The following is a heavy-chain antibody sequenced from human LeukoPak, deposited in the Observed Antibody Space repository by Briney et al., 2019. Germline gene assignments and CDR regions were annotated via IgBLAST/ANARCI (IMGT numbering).Heavy chain of an antibody. V-gene: IGHV3-64*01. CDR1: GFTFSSYA. D-gene: IGHD2-2*01. J-gene: IGHJ4*02. CDR3: ASGQGGPAG. CDR2: ISSNGGST. Sequence: PGGSLRHSWGASGFTFSSYAMHWVRQAPGKGLEYVSAISSNGGSTYYANSVKGRFTISRDNSKNTLYLQMGSLRAEDMAVYYCASGQGGPAGWDQGTLVTVSS.